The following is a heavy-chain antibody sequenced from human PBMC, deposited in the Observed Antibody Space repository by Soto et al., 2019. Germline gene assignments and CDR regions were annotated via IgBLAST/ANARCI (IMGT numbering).Heavy chain of an antibody. D-gene: IGHD3-22*01. Sequence: SVKVSCKASGGTFSSYAISWVRQAPGQGLEWMGGIIPIFGTANYAQKFQGRVTITADESTSTAYMELSSLRSEDTAVYYCARTHHYYDSSPLDYWYFDLWGRGTLVTAPQ. CDR2: IIPIFGTA. CDR1: GGTFSSYA. CDR3: ARTHHYYDSSPLDYWYFDL. V-gene: IGHV1-69*13. J-gene: IGHJ2*01.